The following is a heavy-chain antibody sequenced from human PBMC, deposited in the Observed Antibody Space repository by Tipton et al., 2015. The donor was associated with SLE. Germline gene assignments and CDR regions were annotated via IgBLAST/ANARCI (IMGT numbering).Heavy chain of an antibody. CDR2: IYYSGST. CDR3: ARVAGGDGYKPFGY. Sequence: TLSLTCTVSGGSISSYYWSWIRQPPGKGLEWIGYIYYSGSTNYNPSLKSRVTISVDTSKNQFSLKLSSVTAADTAVYYCARVAGGDGYKPFGYWAQGTLLAVAS. D-gene: IGHD5-24*01. CDR1: GGSISSYY. V-gene: IGHV4-59*01. J-gene: IGHJ4*02.